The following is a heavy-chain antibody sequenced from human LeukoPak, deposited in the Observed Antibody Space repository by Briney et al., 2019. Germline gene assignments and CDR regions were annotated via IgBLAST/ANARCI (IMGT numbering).Heavy chain of an antibody. J-gene: IGHJ4*02. CDR2: INIEGNYI. V-gene: IGHV3-74*01. CDR3: TTVHSYYYDSSGYYIIDY. Sequence: GGSLRFSCAVSGFSVSTYWMHWVRQAPGKGLVWVARINIEGNYIDYAESVKGRFTISRDDSKNSLYLQMNSLKTEDTAVYYCTTVHSYYYDSSGYYIIDYWGQGTLVTVSS. D-gene: IGHD3-22*01. CDR1: GFSVSTYW.